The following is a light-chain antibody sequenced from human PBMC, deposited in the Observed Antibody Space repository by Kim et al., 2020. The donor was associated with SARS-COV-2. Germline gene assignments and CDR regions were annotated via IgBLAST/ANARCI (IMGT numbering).Light chain of an antibody. V-gene: IGKV2-30*01. CDR1: QSLAYSDGNIY. CDR2: KVS. CDR3: MQGTHWPFT. Sequence: PASISCRSSQSLAYSDGNIYLNWFPQRPGQSPRRLICKVSKRDSGVPDRFSGSGSGTDFTLQISRVEAEDVGVYYCMQGTHWPFTFGPGTKVDIK. J-gene: IGKJ3*01.